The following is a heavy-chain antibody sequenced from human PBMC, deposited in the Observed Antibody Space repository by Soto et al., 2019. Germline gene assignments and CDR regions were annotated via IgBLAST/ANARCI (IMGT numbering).Heavy chain of an antibody. V-gene: IGHV1-69*13. CDR2: VIPIFGTA. Sequence: VKVSCKSCRGTFSSYAISLLRQAPGQWLEWMGGVIPIFGTANYAQKFQGRVTITADESTSTAYMELSSLRSEDTAVYYCARAPYYYGSSRINNWFDTWGQGTLVTVSS. CDR1: RGTFSSYA. D-gene: IGHD3-10*01. CDR3: ARAPYYYGSSRINNWFDT. J-gene: IGHJ5*02.